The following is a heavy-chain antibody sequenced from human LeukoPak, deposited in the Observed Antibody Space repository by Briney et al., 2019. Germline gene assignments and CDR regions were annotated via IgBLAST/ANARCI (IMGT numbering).Heavy chain of an antibody. CDR2: TYTGGNS. D-gene: IGHD3-22*01. Sequence: GGSLRLSCAASGFTVSSIHMVWVRQAPGKGLQWVSVTYTGGNSYYADSVKGRFIISRDISKNTLYLQMNSLRAEDSALYYCARGGRGSAAVVAPRSFDIWGQGTMVTVSS. CDR1: GFTVSSIH. CDR3: ARGGRGSAAVVAPRSFDI. V-gene: IGHV3-53*01. J-gene: IGHJ3*02.